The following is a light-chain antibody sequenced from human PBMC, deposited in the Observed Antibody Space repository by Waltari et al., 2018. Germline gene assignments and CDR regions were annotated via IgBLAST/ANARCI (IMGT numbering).Light chain of an antibody. V-gene: IGLV2-23*02. CDR2: EVN. CDR3: CSYAGRSTWV. J-gene: IGLJ3*02. CDR1: SSDVGRYNF. Sequence: QSALTQPASVSGSPGQSITISCTGTSSDVGRYNFVSWYQQPPGKAPQLIIYEVNKRPSGVSNRLSGSKSGNTASLTISGLQAEDESDYYCCSYAGRSTWVFGGGTKVTVL.